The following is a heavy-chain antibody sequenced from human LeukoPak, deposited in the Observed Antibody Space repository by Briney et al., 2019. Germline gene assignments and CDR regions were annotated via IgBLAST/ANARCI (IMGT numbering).Heavy chain of an antibody. V-gene: IGHV1-46*01. J-gene: IGHJ4*02. CDR3: ARDPVVAVAAVTMDY. Sequence: GASEKVSCKASGYTFTSYYMHWVRQAPGQGLEWMGIINPSGGSTSYAQKFQGRVTMTRDMSTSTVYMELSSLRSEDTAVYYCARDPVVAVAAVTMDYWGQGTLVTVSS. CDR2: INPSGGST. D-gene: IGHD6-19*01. CDR1: GYTFTSYY.